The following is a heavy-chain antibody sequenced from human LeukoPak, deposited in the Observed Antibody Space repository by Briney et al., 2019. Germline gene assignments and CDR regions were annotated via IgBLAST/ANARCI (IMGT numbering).Heavy chain of an antibody. CDR2: ISWDGGST. J-gene: IGHJ4*02. V-gene: IGHV3-43*01. CDR1: GFTFDDHT. D-gene: IGHD6-6*01. Sequence: GGSLRLSCGASGFTFDDHTMHWVRQAPGKDLEWVSLISWDGGSTYYADSVKGRFTISRDNSKNSLYLQMNSLRTEDTALYYCAKDIGREYSRQQVFDYWGQGTLATVSS. CDR3: AKDIGREYSRQQVFDY.